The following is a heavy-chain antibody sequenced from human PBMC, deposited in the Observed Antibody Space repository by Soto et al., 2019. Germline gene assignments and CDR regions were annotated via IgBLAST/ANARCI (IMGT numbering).Heavy chain of an antibody. J-gene: IGHJ4*02. Sequence: QVHLVQSGAEVKKPGASVKVSCKASGYTFTGYFIHWVRQAPGQGLEWMGWINPNRGDTNYAHQFQGRVTMTRDTSISTVYMELSRLRSDDTAVYYYARDTSDYDSYYYGYWGQGTLVTVSS. D-gene: IGHD5-12*01. CDR2: INPNRGDT. CDR3: ARDTSDYDSYYYGY. V-gene: IGHV1-2*02. CDR1: GYTFTGYF.